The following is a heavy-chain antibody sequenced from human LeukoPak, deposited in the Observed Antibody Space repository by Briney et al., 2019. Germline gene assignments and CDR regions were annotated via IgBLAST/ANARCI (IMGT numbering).Heavy chain of an antibody. CDR3: ARGFRNSGHAFDI. Sequence: PGGSLRLSCAASGFTFSSYSMHWVRQAPGKGLEWVAVISYDGSNKYYADSVKGRFTISRDNSKNTLYLQMNSLRAEDTAVYYCARGFRNSGHAFDIWGQGTMVTVSS. V-gene: IGHV3-30*04. D-gene: IGHD2/OR15-2a*01. CDR1: GFTFSSYS. CDR2: ISYDGSNK. J-gene: IGHJ3*02.